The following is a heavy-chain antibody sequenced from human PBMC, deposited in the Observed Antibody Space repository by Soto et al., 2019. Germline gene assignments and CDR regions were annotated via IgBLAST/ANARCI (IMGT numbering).Heavy chain of an antibody. V-gene: IGHV1-69*02. D-gene: IGHD1-20*01. CDR3: SSCTYNWNDDDAFDI. Sequence: SAKVSSKAPGGSYRSSTMRWVRHAPGQGLEWMGRIIPILGIANYAQKFQGRVTITADKSTSTAYMELSSLRSEDTAVYYCSSCTYNWNDDDAFDISGQAPILT. CDR2: IIPILGIA. CDR1: GGSYRSST. J-gene: IGHJ3*02.